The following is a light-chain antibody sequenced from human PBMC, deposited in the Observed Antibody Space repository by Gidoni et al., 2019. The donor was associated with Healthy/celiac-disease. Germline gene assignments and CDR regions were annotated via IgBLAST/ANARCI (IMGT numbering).Light chain of an antibody. CDR3: QAWDSSTGN. J-gene: IGLJ1*01. CDR2: QDS. Sequence: SYELTQPPSVSVSPGQTASITCPGDQLGDKYACWYPQKPGQSPVLVIYQDSKRPSGIPERFSGSNSGNTATLTISGTQAMDEADYYCQAWDSSTGNFGTGTKVTVL. CDR1: QLGDKY. V-gene: IGLV3-1*01.